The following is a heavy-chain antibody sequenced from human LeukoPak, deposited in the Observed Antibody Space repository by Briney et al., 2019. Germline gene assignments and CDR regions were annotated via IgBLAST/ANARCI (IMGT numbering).Heavy chain of an antibody. CDR2: IYYSGST. V-gene: IGHV4-39*07. CDR1: GGSISSSSYY. Sequence: PSETLSLTCTVSGGSISSSSYYWGWIRQPPGKGLEWIGSIYYSGSTYYNPSLKSRVTISVDRSKNQFSLKLSSVTAADTAVYYCASGGDGYDAFDIWGQGTMVTVSS. J-gene: IGHJ3*02. D-gene: IGHD5-18*01. CDR3: ASGGDGYDAFDI.